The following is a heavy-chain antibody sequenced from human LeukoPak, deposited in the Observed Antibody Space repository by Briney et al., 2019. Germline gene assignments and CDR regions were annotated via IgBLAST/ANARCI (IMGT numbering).Heavy chain of an antibody. Sequence: SETLSLTCAVYGGSFSGYYWSWIRQPPGKGLEWIGEINHSGGTNYNPSLKSRVTISVDTSKNQFSLKLSSVTAADTAVYYCARGPPYGSGSYPPRYWGQGTLVTVSS. CDR2: INHSGGT. D-gene: IGHD3-10*01. J-gene: IGHJ4*01. V-gene: IGHV4-34*01. CDR3: ARGPPYGSGSYPPRY. CDR1: GGSFSGYY.